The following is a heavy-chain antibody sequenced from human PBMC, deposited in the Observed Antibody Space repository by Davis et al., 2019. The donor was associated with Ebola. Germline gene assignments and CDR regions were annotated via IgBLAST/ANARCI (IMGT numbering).Heavy chain of an antibody. D-gene: IGHD6-13*01. J-gene: IGHJ5*02. Sequence: AASVKVSCKASGYTFTSYDINWVRQATGQGFEWMGWMNPNSGNTGYAQKFQGRVTMTRDTSTSTAYMELSSLRSEDTAVNYCARASWATVGTRWFDPWGQGTLVTVSS. CDR3: ARASWATVGTRWFDP. V-gene: IGHV1-8*01. CDR1: GYTFTSYD. CDR2: MNPNSGNT.